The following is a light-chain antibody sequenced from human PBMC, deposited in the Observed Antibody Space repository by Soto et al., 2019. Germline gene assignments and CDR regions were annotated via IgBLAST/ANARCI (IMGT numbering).Light chain of an antibody. J-gene: IGLJ1*01. CDR1: TSDVGSYNL. V-gene: IGLV2-23*01. CDR2: EGS. CDR3: CSYSSSTTKV. Sequence: QSALTQPASVSGSPGQSITISCTGTTSDVGSYNLVSWYQQHPGKSPKLIIYEGSKRPSGVSNRFSGSKSGNTASLTISGLQAEDEADYYCCSYSSSTTKVFGTGTKLTVL.